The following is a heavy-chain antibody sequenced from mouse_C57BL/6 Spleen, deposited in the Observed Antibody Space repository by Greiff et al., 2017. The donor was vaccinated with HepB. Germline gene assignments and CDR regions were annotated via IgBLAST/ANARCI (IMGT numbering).Heavy chain of an antibody. D-gene: IGHD1-1*01. CDR2: INPYNGGT. Sequence: VQLKQSGPVLVKPGASVKMSCKASGYTFTDYYMNWVKQSHGKSLEWIGVINPYNGGTSYNQKFKGKATLTVDKSSSTAYMELNSLTSEDSAVYYCARYYGSRGYFDVWGTGTTVTVSS. V-gene: IGHV1-19*01. CDR1: GYTFTDYY. J-gene: IGHJ1*03. CDR3: ARYYGSRGYFDV.